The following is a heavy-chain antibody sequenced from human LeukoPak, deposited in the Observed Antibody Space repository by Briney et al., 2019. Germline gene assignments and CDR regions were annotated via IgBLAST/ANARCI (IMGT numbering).Heavy chain of an antibody. Sequence: GGSLRLSCVASGFTLSDHWMYWVRQGPSKGLAHVSRVESDASRTTYADSVKGRFTISRDDAKNTMYLQMNSLRVEDTAVYYCVKGGHKLDIQTTHYYYGLDVWGQGTTVAVS. V-gene: IGHV3-74*03. J-gene: IGHJ6*02. D-gene: IGHD5-12*01. CDR1: GFTLSDHW. CDR3: VKGGHKLDIQTTHYYYGLDV. CDR2: VESDASRT.